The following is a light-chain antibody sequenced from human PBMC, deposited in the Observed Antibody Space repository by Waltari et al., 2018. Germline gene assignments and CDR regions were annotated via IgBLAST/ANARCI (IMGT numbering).Light chain of an antibody. CDR3: QQRSNWPRT. V-gene: IGKV3-11*01. J-gene: IGKJ1*01. CDR1: QSVSSQ. Sequence: EVVLTQSPATLSLSPGERATLSCRASQSVSSQLAWFQQKPGQAPRPLIYDTSNRATGIPAMFSGSGSGADYTLTISSLEPEDFAVYYCQQRSNWPRTFGQGTKVEIK. CDR2: DTS.